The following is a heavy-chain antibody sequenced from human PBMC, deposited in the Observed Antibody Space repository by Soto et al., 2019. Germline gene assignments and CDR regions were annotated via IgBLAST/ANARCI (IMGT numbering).Heavy chain of an antibody. Sequence: SETLSLTCSVSGASISSGGYWWSWMRQHPVKGLEWIGNIYFSGTTHYNPSLKSRVTISVDTSQNQFSLKLSSVTAADTAVYYCASTDYGDFIDAFDIWGQGTMVTVSS. J-gene: IGHJ3*02. CDR2: IYFSGTT. CDR1: GASISSGGYW. D-gene: IGHD4-17*01. CDR3: ASTDYGDFIDAFDI. V-gene: IGHV4-31*03.